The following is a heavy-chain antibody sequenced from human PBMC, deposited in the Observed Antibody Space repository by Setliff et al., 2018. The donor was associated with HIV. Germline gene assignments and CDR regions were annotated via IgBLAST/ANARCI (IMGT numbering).Heavy chain of an antibody. CDR2: INPYSGGT. V-gene: IGHV1-2*04. Sequence: ASVKVSCKASGYTFSGYHMYWVRQAPGQGLEWMGWINPYSGGTNYAQNFQGWVTMTRDTSITTAYMELSRLTSDDTALYFCVREVRAAYKGPLWFGQSDPRPDTFDIWGQGTMVTVSS. D-gene: IGHD3-10*01. CDR1: GYTFSGYH. J-gene: IGHJ3*02. CDR3: VREVRAAYKGPLWFGQSDPRPDTFDI.